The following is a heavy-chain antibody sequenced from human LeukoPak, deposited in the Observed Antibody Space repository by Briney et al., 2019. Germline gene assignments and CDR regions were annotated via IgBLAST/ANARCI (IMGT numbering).Heavy chain of an antibody. CDR1: GGSVSTYY. CDR2: VYSGGSS. D-gene: IGHD3-9*01. CDR3: ARDMTDWWFDP. Sequence: SETLSLTCSISGGSVSTYYWNWIRQSPGKGLEWIGFVYSGGSSNYNPSLKSRVAMSVDKSRNQFSLRLRSVTAADTAMYYCARDMTDWWFDPWGQGTLVTVSS. J-gene: IGHJ5*02. V-gene: IGHV4-59*02.